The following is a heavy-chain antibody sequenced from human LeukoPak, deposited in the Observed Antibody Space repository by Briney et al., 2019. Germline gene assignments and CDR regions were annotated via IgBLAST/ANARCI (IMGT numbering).Heavy chain of an antibody. Sequence: PSETLSLTCAVYGGSFSGYYWSWIRQPPGKGLEWIGEINHSRSTNYNPSLKSRVTISVDTSKNQFSLKLSSVTAADTAVYYCARVVVVSATLKDWFDPWGQGILVTVSS. V-gene: IGHV4-34*01. D-gene: IGHD2-15*01. CDR1: GGSFSGYY. CDR2: INHSRST. J-gene: IGHJ5*02. CDR3: ARVVVVSATLKDWFDP.